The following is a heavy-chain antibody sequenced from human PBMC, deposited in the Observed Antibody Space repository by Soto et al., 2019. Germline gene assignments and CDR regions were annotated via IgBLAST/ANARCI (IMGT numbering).Heavy chain of an antibody. CDR1: GFSFTNAW. V-gene: IGHV3-15*07. CDR2: IKSNSDGGTT. Sequence: EVQLVESGGGLVKPGGSLRLSCAASGFSFTNAWMNWVRQSPGKGLEWVGRIKSNSDGGTTEYGAPVKDRSTISRDDSKTTLYLHMSDLKSEDTAVYYCTIGLVGSTTNYWGQGTLVTVAS. CDR3: TIGLVGSTTNY. J-gene: IGHJ4*02. D-gene: IGHD1-26*01.